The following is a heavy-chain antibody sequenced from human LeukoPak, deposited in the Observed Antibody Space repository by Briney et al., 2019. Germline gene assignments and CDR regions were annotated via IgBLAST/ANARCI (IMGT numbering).Heavy chain of an antibody. V-gene: IGHV4-30-4*01. CDR1: GGSISSSSYY. D-gene: IGHD3-3*01. J-gene: IGHJ5*02. Sequence: SETLSLTCTVSGGSISSSSYYWSWIRQPPGKGLKWIAYTHYSGSSFYNPSLKSRITISVDTSKNQFSLRLSSVTAADTAVYYCAREGRDFWSGSRGWFDPWGQGTLVTVSS. CDR3: AREGRDFWSGSRGWFDP. CDR2: THYSGSS.